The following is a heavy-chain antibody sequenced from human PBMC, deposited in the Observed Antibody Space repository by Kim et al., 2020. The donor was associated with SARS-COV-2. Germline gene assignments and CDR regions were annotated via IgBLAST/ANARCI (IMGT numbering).Heavy chain of an antibody. CDR1: GYTFTGYY. Sequence: ASVKVSCKASGYTFTGYYMHWVRQAPGQGLEWMGWINPNSGGTNYAQKFQGRVTMTRDTSISTAYMELSRLRSDDTAVYYCARDMIIEGVVAKGFDPWGQGTLVTVSS. CDR3: ARDMIIEGVVAKGFDP. V-gene: IGHV1-2*02. CDR2: INPNSGGT. J-gene: IGHJ5*02. D-gene: IGHD3-22*01.